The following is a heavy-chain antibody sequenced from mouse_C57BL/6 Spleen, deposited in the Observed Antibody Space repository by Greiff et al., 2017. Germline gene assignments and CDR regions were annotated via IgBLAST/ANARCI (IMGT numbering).Heavy chain of an antibody. CDR2: IDPSDSYT. CDR3: AQGYFDV. V-gene: IGHV1-50*01. Sequence: VQLQQPGAELVKPGASVKLSCKASGYTFTSYWMQWVKQRPGQGLEWIGEIDPSDSYTNYNQKFKGKATLTVDTSSSTAYMQLSSLTSEDSAVYYCAQGYFDVWGTGTTVTVSS. CDR1: GYTFTSYW. J-gene: IGHJ1*03.